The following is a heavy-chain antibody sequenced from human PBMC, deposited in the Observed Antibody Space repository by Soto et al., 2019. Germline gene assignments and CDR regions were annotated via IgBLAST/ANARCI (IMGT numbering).Heavy chain of an antibody. CDR3: ARRGARTEGDGLRTGFDP. D-gene: IGHD1-1*01. CDR1: GGSISSSGYY. Sequence: SGTLSLTCRVSGGSISSSGYYWGWIRQPPGMGLEWIGSTSYGGNTYYSPSLKSRVTISVDTSKNQLSLELRSVTATDTAVYFCARRGARTEGDGLRTGFDPWGQGTLVTVSS. J-gene: IGHJ5*02. CDR2: TSYGGNT. V-gene: IGHV4-39*01.